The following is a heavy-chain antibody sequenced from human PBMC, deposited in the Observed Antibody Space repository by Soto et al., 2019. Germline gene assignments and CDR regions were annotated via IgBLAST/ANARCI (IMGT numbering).Heavy chain of an antibody. D-gene: IGHD6-19*01. Sequence: QVQLVQSGAEVKKPGSSVKVSCKASGGTFSRYAISWVRQAPGQGIEWMGGITPMFSTANYAQKFQGRVTITADESTSTVHMELSRLRSDDTAVYYCAQTLGSAVAGPGRFDLWGRGTPVIVSS. J-gene: IGHJ2*01. CDR3: AQTLGSAVAGPGRFDL. V-gene: IGHV1-69*12. CDR1: GGTFSRYA. CDR2: ITPMFSTA.